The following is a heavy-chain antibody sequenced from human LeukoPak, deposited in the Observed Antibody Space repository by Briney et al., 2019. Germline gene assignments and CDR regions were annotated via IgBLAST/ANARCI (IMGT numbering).Heavy chain of an antibody. J-gene: IGHJ4*02. CDR2: ISAYNGDT. CDR3: ARGGYYGSGSFPDY. D-gene: IGHD3-10*01. CDR1: GYSFASFG. V-gene: IGHV1-18*01. Sequence: ASVKVSCKASGYSFASFGINWVRQAPGQGLEWMGWISAYNGDTNYAQNLQGRVTMTTDTSTSTAYMGLRSLRSDDTAVYYCARGGYYGSGSFPDYWGQGTLVTVSS.